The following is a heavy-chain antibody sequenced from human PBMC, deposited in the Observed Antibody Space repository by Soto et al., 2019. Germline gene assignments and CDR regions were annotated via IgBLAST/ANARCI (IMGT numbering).Heavy chain of an antibody. CDR2: LYPGPGT. J-gene: IGHJ3*01. V-gene: IGHV3-66*04. CDR1: GSSVITNF. CDR3: ARQCDGDCSNAFPL. D-gene: IGHD2-21*01. Sequence: EEQLVESGGALSRPGGPLRPSVAASGSSVITNFMNWSRQPPGRERQWVAVLYPGPGTYYADSVQGRFIISRDDSTNTLFLHLTNMRAEDTAVYYCARQCDGDCSNAFPLWGQGTMVTVSS.